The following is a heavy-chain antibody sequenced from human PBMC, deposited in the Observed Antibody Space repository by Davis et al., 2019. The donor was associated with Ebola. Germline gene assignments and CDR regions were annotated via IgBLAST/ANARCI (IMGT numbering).Heavy chain of an antibody. Sequence: SETLSLTCSVSGGSISTRTSYWGWIRQPPGKGLEWIGSIYYYGSTHYNPSPKSRVTLSVDTSRNQFSLKVNSVTAADTAIYYCARLSITSGTYGDLFDYWGQGTLVTVSS. V-gene: IGHV4-39*01. CDR3: ARLSITSGTYGDLFDY. CDR2: IYYYGST. D-gene: IGHD4-17*01. J-gene: IGHJ4*02. CDR1: GGSISTRTSY.